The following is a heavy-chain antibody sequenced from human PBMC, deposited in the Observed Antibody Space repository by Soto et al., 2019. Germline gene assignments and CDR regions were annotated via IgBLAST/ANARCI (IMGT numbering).Heavy chain of an antibody. J-gene: IGHJ3*02. D-gene: IGHD3-22*01. CDR1: GFTFSKYA. V-gene: IGHV3-23*01. CDR2: ISASGITT. CDR3: ANGYILTFVM. Sequence: GGSLRLSCAASGFTFSKYAMSWVRQAPGKGLEWVSGISASGITTYYADSVKGRFSISRDNSQNTLSLQIDSLRAEDTAVYYCANGYILTFVMWGHGTMVTVSS.